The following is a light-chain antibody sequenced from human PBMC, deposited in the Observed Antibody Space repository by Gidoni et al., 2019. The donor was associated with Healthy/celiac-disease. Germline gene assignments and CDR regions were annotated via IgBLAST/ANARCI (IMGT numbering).Light chain of an antibody. CDR1: QSVSSSY. J-gene: IGKJ1*01. CDR2: GAS. V-gene: IGKV3-20*01. CDR3: QQYGSSPPT. Sequence: ELVLTHSPGTLSLSPGERATLSCRASQSVSSSYLAWYQQKPGQAPRLLIYGASSRATGIPDRFSGSGPGTDFTLTISRLEPEDFAVYYCQQYGSSPPTFGQGTKVEIK.